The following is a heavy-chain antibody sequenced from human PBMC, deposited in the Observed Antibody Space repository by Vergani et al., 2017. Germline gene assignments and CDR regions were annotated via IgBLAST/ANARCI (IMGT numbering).Heavy chain of an antibody. V-gene: IGHV3-33*01. J-gene: IGHJ5*02. CDR1: GFTFNQYG. CDR3: ARYLRLLYNRVDP. D-gene: IGHD1-14*01. CDR2: TWYDGNNK. Sequence: QVQLVESGGGVVQPGRSLRLSCAASGFTFNQYGMHWVRQAPGKGLEWVAVTWYDGNNKQYADSVKGRLTISRDNSKSTMYLQMNSLRDEDTGVYYCARYLRLLYNRVDPWGQGTLVTVSS.